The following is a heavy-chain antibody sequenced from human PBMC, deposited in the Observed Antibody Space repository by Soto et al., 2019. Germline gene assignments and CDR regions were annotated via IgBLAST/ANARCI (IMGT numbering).Heavy chain of an antibody. CDR3: AHKGDGYRGFKY. CDR2: IYWDDDK. V-gene: IGHV2-5*02. D-gene: IGHD5-12*01. CDR1: GFSVSTRGVG. Sequence: QITLKESGPTLVKHTQTLTLTCTFSGFSVSTRGVGVGWIRQPPGKALEWLALIYWDDDKRYRPSLKSRLSLTKDTPKNQVVLTMTNMDPVDTGTYYCAHKGDGYRGFKYWGQGTLVTVSS. J-gene: IGHJ4*02.